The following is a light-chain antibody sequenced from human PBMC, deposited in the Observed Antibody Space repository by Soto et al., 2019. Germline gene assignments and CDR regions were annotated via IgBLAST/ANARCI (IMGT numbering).Light chain of an antibody. CDR3: SSYAGRNNLV. CDR1: SSDVGGYKY. CDR2: EVS. Sequence: QSVLTQPPSASGSPGQSVTISCTGTSSDVGGYKYVSWYQQHPGKAPKVMIYEVSKRPSGVPDRFSGSKSGNTASLTVSGLQAEDEADYYCSSYAGRNNLVFGGGTKLTVL. J-gene: IGLJ2*01. V-gene: IGLV2-8*01.